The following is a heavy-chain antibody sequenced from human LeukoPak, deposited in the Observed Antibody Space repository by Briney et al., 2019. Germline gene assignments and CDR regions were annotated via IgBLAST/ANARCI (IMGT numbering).Heavy chain of an antibody. Sequence: SETLSLTCTVSGGSISSYYWSWIRQPPGKGLEWIGYIYYSGSTNYNPSLKSRVSISVDTSKNQFSLKLSSVTAADTAVYYCARGSHGHSSGWYRGFDFDYWGQGTLVTVSS. J-gene: IGHJ4*02. V-gene: IGHV4-59*01. D-gene: IGHD6-19*01. CDR3: ARGSHGHSSGWYRGFDFDY. CDR2: IYYSGST. CDR1: GGSISSYY.